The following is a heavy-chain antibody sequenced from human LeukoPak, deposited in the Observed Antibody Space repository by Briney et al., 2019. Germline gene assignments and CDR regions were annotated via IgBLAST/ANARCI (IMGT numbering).Heavy chain of an antibody. J-gene: IGHJ4*02. CDR2: ISGSDDRT. D-gene: IGHD6-19*01. V-gene: IGHV3-23*01. CDR1: GFTFSTYA. CDR3: AKLRQWQPQRYFFEY. Sequence: PGGSLRLSCAASGFTFSTYAMSWVRQAPGKGLEWVSAISGSDDRTWYADAVKGRVTISRDNSKNTLYLQMDSLRAEDTAVYYCAKLRQWQPQRYFFEYWGQGALVTVAS.